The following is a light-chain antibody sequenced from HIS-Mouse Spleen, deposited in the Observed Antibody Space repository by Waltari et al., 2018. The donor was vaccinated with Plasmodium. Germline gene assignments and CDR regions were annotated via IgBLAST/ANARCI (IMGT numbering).Light chain of an antibody. J-gene: IGLJ3*02. CDR3: YSTDSSGNHRV. CDR2: EDS. V-gene: IGLV3-10*01. CDR1: ALPTKY. Sequence: SYELTQPPSVSVSPGQTARITCSGAALPTKYAYWYQQKSGQAPVLGISEDSKRPSGIPERFSGSSSGTMATLTISGAQVEDEADYYCYSTDSSGNHRVFGGGTKLTVL.